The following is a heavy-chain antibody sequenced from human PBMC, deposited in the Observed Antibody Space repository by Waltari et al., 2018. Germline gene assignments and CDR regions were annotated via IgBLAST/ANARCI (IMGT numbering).Heavy chain of an antibody. CDR3: AREGTGTDY. CDR2: INHSGST. CDR1: GGSFSGYY. V-gene: IGHV4-34*01. Sequence: QVQLQESGPGLVTPAETLSLTCAVYGGSFSGYYWSWIRQPPGKGLEWIGEINHSGSTNYNPSLKSRVTISVDTSKNQFSLKLSSVTAADTAVYYCAREGTGTDYWGQGTLVTVSS. J-gene: IGHJ4*02. D-gene: IGHD2-8*02.